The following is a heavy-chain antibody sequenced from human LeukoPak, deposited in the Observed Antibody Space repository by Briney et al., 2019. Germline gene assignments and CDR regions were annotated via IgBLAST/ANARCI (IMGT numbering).Heavy chain of an antibody. Sequence: SETLSLTCTVSGGSISSYYWSWIRQPPGKGLEWIGYIYYSGSTNYNPSLKSRVTISVDTSKNQFSLKLSSVTAADTAVYYCARVAPPGSGWYIGYYYYGMDVWGQGTTVTASS. CDR3: ARVAPPGSGWYIGYYYYGMDV. CDR1: GGSISSYY. J-gene: IGHJ6*02. V-gene: IGHV4-59*01. CDR2: IYYSGST. D-gene: IGHD6-19*01.